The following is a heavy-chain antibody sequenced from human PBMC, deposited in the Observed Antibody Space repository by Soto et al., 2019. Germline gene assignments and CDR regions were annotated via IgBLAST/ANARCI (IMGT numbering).Heavy chain of an antibody. CDR3: AKGPLGWELLLFDY. CDR1: GFTFSSYA. Sequence: PVGSLRLSCAASGFTFSSYAMSWVRQAPGKGLEWVSAISGSGGSTYYADSVKGRFTISRDNSKNTLYLQMNSLRAEDTAVYYCAKGPLGWELLLFDYWGQGTLVTVSS. CDR2: ISGSGGST. V-gene: IGHV3-23*01. D-gene: IGHD1-26*01. J-gene: IGHJ4*02.